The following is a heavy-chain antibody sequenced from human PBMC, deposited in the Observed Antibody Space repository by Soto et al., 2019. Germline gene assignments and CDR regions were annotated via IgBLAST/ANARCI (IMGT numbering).Heavy chain of an antibody. Sequence: EGQLVESGGGLVQPGGSLRLSFAASGFTVSTKYMSWVRQAPGKGLEWVSVIYSGGSTFYADSVRGRFTISRDNSKNTVNLQMNSLRAEDTAVYYCARDPWAADYWGQGTLVTVSS. V-gene: IGHV3-66*01. CDR2: IYSGGST. CDR1: GFTVSTKY. CDR3: ARDPWAADY. J-gene: IGHJ4*02. D-gene: IGHD3-16*01.